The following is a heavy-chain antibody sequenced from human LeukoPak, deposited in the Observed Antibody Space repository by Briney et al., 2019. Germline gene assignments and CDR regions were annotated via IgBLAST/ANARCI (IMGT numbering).Heavy chain of an antibody. CDR2: IYYSGNT. D-gene: IGHD2/OR15-2a*01. J-gene: IGHJ4*02. V-gene: IGHV4-59*02. Sequence: SETLSLTCTVSGAXVSSYYWSWIRQPPGKGLEWIGYIYYSGNTNYNPSLDSRATLSVDTSKNQFSLRLTSVTAADTAVYYCARVRVGGTFYYFDYWGQGTLVTVSS. CDR3: ARVRVGGTFYYFDY. CDR1: GAXVSSYY.